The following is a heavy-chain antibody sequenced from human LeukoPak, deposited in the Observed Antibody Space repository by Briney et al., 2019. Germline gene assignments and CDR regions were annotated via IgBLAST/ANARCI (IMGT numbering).Heavy chain of an antibody. CDR3: ARDPGSYYRYYYYGMDV. Sequence: PGGSLRLSCAASGFTFSSHWMHWVRQAPGKGLVWVSRINSDGSSISYADSVKGRFTISRDNSKNTLYLQMNSLRAEDTAVYYCARDPGSYYRYYYYGMDVWGQGTTVTVSS. CDR1: GFTFSSHW. D-gene: IGHD3-10*01. J-gene: IGHJ6*02. CDR2: INSDGSSI. V-gene: IGHV3-74*01.